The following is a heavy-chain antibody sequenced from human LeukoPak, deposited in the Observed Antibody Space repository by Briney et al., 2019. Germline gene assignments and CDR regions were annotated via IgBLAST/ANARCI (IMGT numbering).Heavy chain of an antibody. Sequence: GGSLRLSCAASGFTFSSYAMSWVRQAPGKGLQWVSAISGSGGSTYYAGSVKGRFIISRDNSKNTLYLQMNSLRAEDTAVYYCANRPTVTESRYNWFDPWGQGTLVTVSS. J-gene: IGHJ5*02. CDR1: GFTFSSYA. CDR3: ANRPTVTESRYNWFDP. CDR2: ISGSGGST. D-gene: IGHD4-17*01. V-gene: IGHV3-23*01.